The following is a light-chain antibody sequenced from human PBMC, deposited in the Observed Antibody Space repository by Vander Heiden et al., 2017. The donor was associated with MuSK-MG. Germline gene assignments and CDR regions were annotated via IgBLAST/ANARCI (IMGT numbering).Light chain of an antibody. Sequence: EIVVTQSPATLSVSPGERATLSCRASQSFKTNLAWYQQKPCQAPRLLIYGASTSATGVPARFIGSGSGTEFTLTISSLHSEDSAVYYCQQDNNWPRTFGQGTKVEIK. J-gene: IGKJ1*01. V-gene: IGKV3-15*01. CDR1: QSFKTN. CDR3: QQDNNWPRT. CDR2: GAS.